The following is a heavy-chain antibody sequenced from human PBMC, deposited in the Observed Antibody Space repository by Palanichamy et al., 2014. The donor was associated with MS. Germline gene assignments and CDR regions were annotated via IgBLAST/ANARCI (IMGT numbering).Heavy chain of an antibody. D-gene: IGHD5-12*01. CDR1: GFSFSSYS. J-gene: IGHJ4*02. CDR3: ARDIMPGYTRGSFDS. Sequence: VESGGGLVKPGTSLRLSCVASGFSFSSYSMNWVRQAPGRGLEWVAAISSASDYIYYDDDMEGRFTISRDNAKNSLFLQMDSLRVDDTALYYCARDIMPGYTRGSFDSWGRGTLVTVSS. V-gene: IGHV3-21*03. CDR2: ISSASDYI.